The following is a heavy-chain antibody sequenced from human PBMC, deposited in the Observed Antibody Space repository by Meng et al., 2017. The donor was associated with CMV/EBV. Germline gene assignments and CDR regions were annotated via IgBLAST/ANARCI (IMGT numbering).Heavy chain of an antibody. D-gene: IGHD4-23*01. J-gene: IGHJ6*02. CDR3: VRYANSNYGMDV. Sequence: GGSLRLSCAASGFSFTTFWMTWVRQAPGKGLEWVANVKEDGTGQWYVDSVKGRFTVSKDNAKQSVYLQMDSLRAEDTAVYYCVRYANSNYGMDVWGQGTTVTVSS. V-gene: IGHV3-7*01. CDR1: GFSFTTFW. CDR2: VKEDGTGQ.